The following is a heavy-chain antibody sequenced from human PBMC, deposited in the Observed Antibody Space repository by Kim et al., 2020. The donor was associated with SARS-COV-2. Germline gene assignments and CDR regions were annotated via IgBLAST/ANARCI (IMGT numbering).Heavy chain of an antibody. J-gene: IGHJ3*02. D-gene: IGHD4-4*01. CDR1: GFTFSSYE. Sequence: GGSLRLSCAASGFTFSSYEMNWVRQAPGKGLEWVSYISSSGSTIYYADSVKGRFTISRDNAKNSLYLQMNSLRAEDTAVYYCARLMTTVTTGAFDIWGQGTMVTVSS. CDR3: ARLMTTVTTGAFDI. V-gene: IGHV3-48*03. CDR2: ISSSGSTI.